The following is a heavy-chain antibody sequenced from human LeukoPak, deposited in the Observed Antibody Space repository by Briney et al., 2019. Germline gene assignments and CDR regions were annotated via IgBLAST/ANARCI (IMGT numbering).Heavy chain of an antibody. J-gene: IGHJ6*02. CDR3: AREQSYDFWSGYYPYYYYGMDV. V-gene: IGHV1-18*01. D-gene: IGHD3-3*01. Sequence: ASVKVSCKASGYTFTSYGISWVRQAPGQGLEWMGWISAYNGNTNYAQKLQGRVTMTTDTSTSTADMELRSLRSDDTAVYYCAREQSYDFWSGYYPYYYYGMDVWGQGTTVTVSS. CDR2: ISAYNGNT. CDR1: GYTFTSYG.